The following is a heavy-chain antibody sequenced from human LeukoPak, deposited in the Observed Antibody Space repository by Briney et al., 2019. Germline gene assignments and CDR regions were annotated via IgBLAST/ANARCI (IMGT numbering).Heavy chain of an antibody. CDR3: ARGLRWFGELYDDYYYYMDV. J-gene: IGHJ6*03. Sequence: ASVKVSCKASGYTFTSYDINWVRQATGQGLEWMGWMNPNSGNTGYAQKFQGRVTITRNTSISTAYMELSSLRSEDTAAYYCARGLRWFGELYDDYYYYMDVWGKGTTVTVSS. V-gene: IGHV1-8*03. CDR1: GYTFTSYD. D-gene: IGHD3-10*01. CDR2: MNPNSGNT.